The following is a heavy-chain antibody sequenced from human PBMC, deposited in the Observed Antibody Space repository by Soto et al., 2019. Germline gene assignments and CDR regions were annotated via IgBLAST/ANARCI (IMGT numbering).Heavy chain of an antibody. D-gene: IGHD6-19*01. V-gene: IGHV3-53*01. CDR2: IYSGGST. J-gene: IGHJ6*02. CDR1: GFTVSSNY. Sequence: GSLRLSCAASGFTVSSNYMSWVRQAPGKGLEWVSVIYSGGSTYYADSVKGRFTISRDNSKNTLYLQMNSLRAEDTAVYYCARDRVRSGWSYYYYGMDVWGQGTTVTVS. CDR3: ARDRVRSGWSYYYYGMDV.